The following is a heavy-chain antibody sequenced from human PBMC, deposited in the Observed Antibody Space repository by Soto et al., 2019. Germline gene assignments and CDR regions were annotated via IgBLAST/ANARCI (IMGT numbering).Heavy chain of an antibody. V-gene: IGHV1-69*01. Sequence: QVQLVQSGDEVKKPGSSVKVSRKASGGSFSSYAFSWVRQAPGQGLEWMGGIIPSFGTPNYAQRFQGRVTISADESTTTVYMDLRRLRSEDTAVCYCARGSSSTVGPTGWFDPWGQGTLVTVSS. J-gene: IGHJ5*02. CDR1: GGSFSSYA. CDR2: IIPSFGTP. D-gene: IGHD1-26*01. CDR3: ARGSSSTVGPTGWFDP.